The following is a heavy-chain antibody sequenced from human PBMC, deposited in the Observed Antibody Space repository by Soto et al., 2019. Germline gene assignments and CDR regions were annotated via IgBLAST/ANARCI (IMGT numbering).Heavy chain of an antibody. Sequence: GEALKISCKGSGYSFTSYWISLVLQIPGKGLEWMGRIDPSDSYTNYSPSFQGHVTISADKSISTAYLQWSSLKASDTAMYYCARLPNPRLGELSLYYYYGMDVWGQGTTVTVSS. CDR1: GYSFTSYW. V-gene: IGHV5-10-1*01. CDR2: IDPSDSYT. D-gene: IGHD3-16*02. CDR3: ARLPNPRLGELSLYYYYGMDV. J-gene: IGHJ6*02.